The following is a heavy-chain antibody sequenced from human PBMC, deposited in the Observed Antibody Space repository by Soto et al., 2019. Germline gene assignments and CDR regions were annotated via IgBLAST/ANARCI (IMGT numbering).Heavy chain of an antibody. J-gene: IGHJ5*02. CDR2: INHSGST. CDR3: ARGGVVVITAIGVAPHSWFDP. D-gene: IGHD3-22*01. Sequence: SETLSLTCAVYGGSFSGYYWSWIRQPPGKGLEWIGEINHSGSTNYNPSLKSRVTISVDTSKNQFSLKLSSVTAADTAVYYCARGGVVVITAIGVAPHSWFDPWGQGTLVTVSS. V-gene: IGHV4-34*01. CDR1: GGSFSGYY.